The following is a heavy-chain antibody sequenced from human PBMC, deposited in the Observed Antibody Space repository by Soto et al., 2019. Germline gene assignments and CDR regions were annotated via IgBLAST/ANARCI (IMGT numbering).Heavy chain of an antibody. J-gene: IGHJ4*02. CDR1: VYTFTSYG. CDR2: ISAYNGNT. D-gene: IGHD3-22*01. Sequence: QVQLVQSGAEVKKPGASVKVSCKASVYTFTSYGISWVRQAPGQGLEWMGWISAYNGNTNYAQKRQGRVTRTTDTSTSTAYMELRRLRSDDTAVYYCARSLSGYITHFDYWGQGTLVTVSS. V-gene: IGHV1-18*01. CDR3: ARSLSGYITHFDY.